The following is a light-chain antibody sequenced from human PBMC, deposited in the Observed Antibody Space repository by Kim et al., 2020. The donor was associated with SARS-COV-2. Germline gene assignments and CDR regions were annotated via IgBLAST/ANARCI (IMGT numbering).Light chain of an antibody. V-gene: IGKV3-20*01. Sequence: PGERATLSCRASQTVSSSYLAWYQQKPGQAPRLLINDASRRATGIPDRFSGSGSGTDFTLTISRLEPEDLAVYYCQQYASSPTTFGGGTKV. CDR1: QTVSSSY. CDR2: DAS. CDR3: QQYASSPTT. J-gene: IGKJ4*01.